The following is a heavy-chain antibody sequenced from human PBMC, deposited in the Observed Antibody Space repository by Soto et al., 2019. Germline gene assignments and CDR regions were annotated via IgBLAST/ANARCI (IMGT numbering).Heavy chain of an antibody. J-gene: IGHJ4*02. V-gene: IGHV1-69*01. CDR2: ILPVFDEL. D-gene: IGHD3-22*01. Sequence: QVQLVQSESEVKKPGSSVKVSCKVSGGTFKNYAISWVRQSTGQGLEWVGGILPVFDELNYAPKLQGSVTIPADEVTSTAHLELGSLTSEDTAVYFCARASDTSGYYYWGQGTLVTVAS. CDR1: GGTFKNYA. CDR3: ARASDTSGYYY.